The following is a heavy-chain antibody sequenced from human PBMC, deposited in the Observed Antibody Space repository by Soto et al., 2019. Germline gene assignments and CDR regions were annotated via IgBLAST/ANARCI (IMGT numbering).Heavy chain of an antibody. Sequence: QVQLVESGGGVVQPGTSLRVSCVGSGFTFRSYVIHWVRQAPGKGLEWVALTSYDGSDKYYGDSVRGRFTISRDNSRNTVDLQMDSLRPEDAALYYCARWGRTGGLDVWGQGTLVSVSS. CDR3: ARWGRTGGLDV. D-gene: IGHD3-16*01. J-gene: IGHJ1*01. V-gene: IGHV3-30*19. CDR2: TSYDGSDK. CDR1: GFTFRSYV.